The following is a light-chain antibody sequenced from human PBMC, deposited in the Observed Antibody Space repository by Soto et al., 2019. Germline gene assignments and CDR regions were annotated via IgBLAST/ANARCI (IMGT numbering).Light chain of an antibody. CDR1: SSDVGRYNY. J-gene: IGLJ2*01. CDR3: SSYTSSSTRVV. Sequence: QSALTQPASVSGSPGQSITISCTGTSSDVGRYNYVSWYQQHPGKAPKLMIYDVNNRPSGVSNRFSGSKSGNTGSLTISGLQAEDEADYYCSSYTSSSTRVVFGVGTQLTVL. CDR2: DVN. V-gene: IGLV2-14*01.